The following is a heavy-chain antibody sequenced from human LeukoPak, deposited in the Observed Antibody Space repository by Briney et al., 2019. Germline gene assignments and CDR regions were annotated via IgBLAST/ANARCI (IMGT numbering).Heavy chain of an antibody. J-gene: IGHJ3*02. D-gene: IGHD6-13*01. CDR1: GYSFTSYW. CDR2: IYPGDSDT. Sequence: GESLKISCKGSGYSFTSYWIGWVRQMPGKGLEWMGIIYPGDSDTRYSPSFQGQVTISADKSISTAYLQWSSLKASDTAMYYCARQYSSSWSGHDAFDIWGQGTMVSLSS. CDR3: ARQYSSSWSGHDAFDI. V-gene: IGHV5-51*01.